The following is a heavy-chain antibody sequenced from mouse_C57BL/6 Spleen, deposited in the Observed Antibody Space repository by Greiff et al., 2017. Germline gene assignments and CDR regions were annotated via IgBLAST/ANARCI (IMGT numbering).Heavy chain of an antibody. CDR2: INPSSGYT. CDR1: GYTFTSYT. CDR3: ARSGAYSNYVLDY. V-gene: IGHV1-4*01. D-gene: IGHD2-5*01. J-gene: IGHJ2*01. Sequence: VQLQQSGAELARPGASVKMSCKASGYTFTSYTMHWVKQRPGQGLEWIGYINPSSGYTKYNQKFKDKATLTADKSSSTAYMQLSSLTSEDSAVYYCARSGAYSNYVLDYWGQGTTLTVSS.